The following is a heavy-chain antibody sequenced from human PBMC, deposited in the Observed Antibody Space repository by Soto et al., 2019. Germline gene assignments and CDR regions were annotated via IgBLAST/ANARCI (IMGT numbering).Heavy chain of an antibody. V-gene: IGHV3-66*01. J-gene: IGHJ3*02. CDR2: IYSGGST. CDR3: ARGACTNGVCFRLPVAFDI. CDR1: GFTVSSNY. Sequence: EVQLVESGGGLVQPGGSLRLSCAASGFTVSSNYMSWVRQAPGKGLERVSVIYSGGSTYYAGSVKGRCTIPRDYSKNTLYLQMTSQRAEDTAVYYCARGACTNGVCFRLPVAFDIWGQGTMVTVSS. D-gene: IGHD2-8*01.